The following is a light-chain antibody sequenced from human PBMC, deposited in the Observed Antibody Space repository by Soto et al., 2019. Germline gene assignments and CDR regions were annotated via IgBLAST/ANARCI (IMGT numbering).Light chain of an antibody. J-gene: IGKJ1*01. V-gene: IGKV1-5*01. CDR3: QQYNSYSGWT. Sequence: LQLTQSPSTLSAYVGDRVTITCRASQSISSWLAWYQQKPGKAPKLLIYDASSLESGVPSRFSGSGSGTEFTLTISSLQPDDFATYYCQQYNSYSGWTFGQGTKVDIK. CDR2: DAS. CDR1: QSISSW.